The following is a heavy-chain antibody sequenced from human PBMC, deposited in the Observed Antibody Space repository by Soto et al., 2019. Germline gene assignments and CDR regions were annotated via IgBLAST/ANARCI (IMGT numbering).Heavy chain of an antibody. V-gene: IGHV3-30-3*01. D-gene: IGHD6-19*01. J-gene: IGHJ4*02. CDR2: ISYDGSNK. CDR1: GFTFSSYA. CDR3: ARGSPLAVAGSTFDY. Sequence: QVQLVESGGGVVQPGRSLRLSCAASGFTFSSYAMHWVRQAPGKGLEWVAVISYDGSNKYYADSVKGRFTISRDNSKNTLYLQMNSLRAEDTAVYYCARGSPLAVAGSTFDYWGQGTLVTVSS.